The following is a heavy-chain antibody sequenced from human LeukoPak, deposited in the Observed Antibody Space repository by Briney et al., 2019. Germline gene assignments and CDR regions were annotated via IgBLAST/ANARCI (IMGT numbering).Heavy chain of an antibody. D-gene: IGHD5-24*01. J-gene: IGHJ6*03. CDR2: ISGVGGST. CDR1: GYTFDDYA. CDR3: AKGAGPLQFDFGVFLYYYYYYMDV. V-gene: IGHV3-43*02. Sequence: TGGSLRLSCAASGYTFDDYAMLWARQAPGKGRVWVSLISGVGGSTYYAESVKGRFTISRDNSKNSLYLQMNSLRTEDTALYYCAKGAGPLQFDFGVFLYYYYYYMDVWGKGTTVTVSS.